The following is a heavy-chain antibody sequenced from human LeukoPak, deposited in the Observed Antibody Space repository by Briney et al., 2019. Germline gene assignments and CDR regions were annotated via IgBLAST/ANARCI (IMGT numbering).Heavy chain of an antibody. CDR1: GFTFSSYS. D-gene: IGHD6-19*01. CDR2: ISSSSSYI. Sequence: PGGSLRLSCAASGFTFSSYSMNWVRQAPGKGLEWVSSISSSSSYIYYADSVKGRFTISRDNAKNSLYLQMNSLRAEDTAVYCCARDSSSEAVAGGDFDYWGQGTLVTVSS. CDR3: ARDSSSEAVAGGDFDY. V-gene: IGHV3-21*01. J-gene: IGHJ4*02.